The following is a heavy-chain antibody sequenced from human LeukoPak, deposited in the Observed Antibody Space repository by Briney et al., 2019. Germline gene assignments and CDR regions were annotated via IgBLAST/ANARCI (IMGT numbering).Heavy chain of an antibody. J-gene: IGHJ6*02. CDR3: AKYLGLVYYYFGVDV. CDR1: GFTFSSYA. Sequence: GGSLRLSCAASGFTFSSYAMSWVRQAPGKGPEWVSPISGTGGSTYYADSVKGRFPISRDNSKNTLYLQMNRLRAEDTAVYYCAKYLGLVYYYFGVDVWGQGTAVTVSS. V-gene: IGHV3-23*01. D-gene: IGHD6-6*01. CDR2: ISGTGGST.